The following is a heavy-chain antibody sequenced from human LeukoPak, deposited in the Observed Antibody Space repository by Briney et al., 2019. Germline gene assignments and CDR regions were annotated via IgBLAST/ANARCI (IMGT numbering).Heavy chain of an antibody. CDR3: ARADSSGY. D-gene: IGHD3-22*01. V-gene: IGHV3-21*01. J-gene: IGHJ4*02. Sequence: SGGALRLSCAASGFTFSSDSMNWVRQAPGKGLEWVSSISSSSSYIYYADSVKGRFTISRDNAKNSLYLQMNSLRAEDTAVYYCARADSSGYWGQGTLVTVSS. CDR2: ISSSSSYI. CDR1: GFTFSSDS.